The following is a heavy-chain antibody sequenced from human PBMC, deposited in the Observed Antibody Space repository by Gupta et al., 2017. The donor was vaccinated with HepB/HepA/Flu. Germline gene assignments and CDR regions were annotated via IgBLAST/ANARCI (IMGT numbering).Heavy chain of an antibody. CDR2: ISDDGAGT. D-gene: IGHD3-3*01. CDR1: GFKFDNYG. CDR3: AKEVLAATLPDS. V-gene: IGHV3-43*02. Sequence: EVQLVESGGGVLQPGGSLRLSCAASGFKFDNYGMHWVRQIPGKGLEWVSFISDDGAGTTYADSVKGRFTISRDNSKNSLYLQMNSLKTEDTALYYCAKEVLAATLPDSWGQGTMVTVSS. J-gene: IGHJ4*02.